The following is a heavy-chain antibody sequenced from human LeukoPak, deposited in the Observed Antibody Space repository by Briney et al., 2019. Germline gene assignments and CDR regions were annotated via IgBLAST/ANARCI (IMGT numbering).Heavy chain of an antibody. V-gene: IGHV6-1*01. Sequence: SQTLSFACAITGDSVSSNGVAWSWIRQSPSRGLEWLGRTYYSSKWYNEYAVSVKSRITVTAGTSKNQFSLQLRSVTPEDTAVYYCARGKVSAFDYWGQGTLVTVSS. J-gene: IGHJ4*02. CDR2: TYYSSKWYN. CDR3: ARGKVSAFDY. CDR1: GDSVSSNGVA.